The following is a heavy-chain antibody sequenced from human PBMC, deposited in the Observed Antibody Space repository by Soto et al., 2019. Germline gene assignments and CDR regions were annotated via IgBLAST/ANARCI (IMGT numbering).Heavy chain of an antibody. CDR2: IYNSRAT. V-gene: IGHV4-61*01. CDR3: ARLHEALDF. J-gene: IGHJ4*02. D-gene: IGHD4-4*01. CDR1: SGSVSSGSYY. Sequence: QVQLQESGPGLVKPSETLSLTCTVSSGSVSSGSYYWSWIRQPPGKGLEWIGYIYNSRATSYNPSVKSRVSISVDTSKNQFSLKLSSVTAADTAVYYCARLHEALDFWGQGTLVTVSS.